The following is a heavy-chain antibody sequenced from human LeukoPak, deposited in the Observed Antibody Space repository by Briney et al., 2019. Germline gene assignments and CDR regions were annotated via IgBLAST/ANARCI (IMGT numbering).Heavy chain of an antibody. CDR3: ANSDRFCVGSCHVPDAFDF. J-gene: IGHJ3*01. CDR2: IYDRGRT. CDR1: GASISSSDYY. D-gene: IGHD2-15*01. V-gene: IGHV4-30-2*01. Sequence: SETLSLTCIVSGASISSSDYYWSWIRQPPGKGLEWIGYIYDRGRTDFNPSLESRVTISMDTSKNQFSLKLRSVTAADTAVYYCANSDRFCVGSCHVPDAFDFWGQGTMVTVSS.